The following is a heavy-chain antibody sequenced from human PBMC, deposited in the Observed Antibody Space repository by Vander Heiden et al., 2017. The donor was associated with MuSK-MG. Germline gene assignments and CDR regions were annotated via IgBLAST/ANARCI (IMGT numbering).Heavy chain of an antibody. Sequence: QVQLLEPGVGVVPPGGPLRLPCAASGCPSSSYGMHWVRQAPGKGLEWVAFIRYDGSNKYYADSVKGRFTISRDNSKNTLYLQMNSLRAEDTAVYYCAKDNWNYLPSDYWGQGTLVTVSS. CDR2: IRYDGSNK. D-gene: IGHD1-7*01. CDR3: AKDNWNYLPSDY. CDR1: GCPSSSYG. J-gene: IGHJ4*02. V-gene: IGHV3-30*02.